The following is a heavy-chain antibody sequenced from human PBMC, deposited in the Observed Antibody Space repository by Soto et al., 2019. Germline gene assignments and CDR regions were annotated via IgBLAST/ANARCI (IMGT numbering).Heavy chain of an antibody. Sequence: ASVKVSCKASGYTFTGYYMHWVLQAPGQGLEWMGWINPNSGGTNYAQKFQGWVTMTRDTSISTAYMELSRLRSDDTAVYYCARDHTKGSLNLGYWGQGTLVTVSS. J-gene: IGHJ4*02. V-gene: IGHV1-2*04. CDR1: GYTFTGYY. D-gene: IGHD6-13*01. CDR3: ARDHTKGSLNLGY. CDR2: INPNSGGT.